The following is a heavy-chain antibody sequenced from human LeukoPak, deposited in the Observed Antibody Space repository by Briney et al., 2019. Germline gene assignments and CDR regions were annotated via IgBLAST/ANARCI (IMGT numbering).Heavy chain of an antibody. Sequence: ASVKVSCKASGYTFTSYGISWVRQAPGQGLEWMGWISAYNGNTNYAQKLQGRVTMTTDTSTSTAYMELRSLRSDDTAVYYCARDRGVGAVASTMQQGYWGQGTLVTVSS. CDR3: ARDRGVGAVASTMQQGY. J-gene: IGHJ4*02. D-gene: IGHD6-19*01. CDR1: GYTFTSYG. V-gene: IGHV1-18*01. CDR2: ISAYNGNT.